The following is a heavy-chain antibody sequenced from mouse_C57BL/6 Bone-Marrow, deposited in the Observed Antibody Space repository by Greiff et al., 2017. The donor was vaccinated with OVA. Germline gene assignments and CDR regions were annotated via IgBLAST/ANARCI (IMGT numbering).Heavy chain of an antibody. J-gene: IGHJ1*03. CDR1: GFSFNTYA. CDR3: VSDYYVSSSWYFDV. CDR2: IRSKSNNYAT. V-gene: IGHV10-1*01. D-gene: IGHD1-1*01. Sequence: EVKLVESGGGLVQPKGSLKLSCAASGFSFNTYAMNWVRQAPGKGLEWVARIRSKSNNYATYYADSVKDRLTISRDDSESMLYLQMNNWKTDDPAMYYCVSDYYVSSSWYFDVWGTGTTVTVSS.